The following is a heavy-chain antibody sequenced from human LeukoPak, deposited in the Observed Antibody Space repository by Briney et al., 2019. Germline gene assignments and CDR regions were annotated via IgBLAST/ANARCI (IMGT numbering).Heavy chain of an antibody. CDR3: AKGNGYSYGRYYFDY. D-gene: IGHD5-18*01. CDR1: AFIFSSYT. J-gene: IGHJ4*02. CDR2: ISSSSRYI. V-gene: IGHV3-21*04. Sequence: GGSLRLSCAASAFIFSSYTMNWVRQAPGKGLEWVSSISSSSRYIYYADSVKGRFTISRDNSKNTLYLQVNSLRAEDTAVYYCAKGNGYSYGRYYFDYWGQGTLVTVSS.